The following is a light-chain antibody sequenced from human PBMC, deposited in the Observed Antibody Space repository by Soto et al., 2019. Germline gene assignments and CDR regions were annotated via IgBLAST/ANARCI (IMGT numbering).Light chain of an antibody. CDR1: SSDVGSSNG. CDR2: DVS. Sequence: QSVLTQPPSVSGSPGQSVAISCTGTSSDVGSSNGVSWYQQPPGTAPKLMIYDVSNRPSGVPDRCSGSKSGNTASLTVSGLQAEDEDDYYCSSYTSSSTYVFGTGTKLTVL. V-gene: IGLV2-18*02. CDR3: SSYTSSSTYV. J-gene: IGLJ1*01.